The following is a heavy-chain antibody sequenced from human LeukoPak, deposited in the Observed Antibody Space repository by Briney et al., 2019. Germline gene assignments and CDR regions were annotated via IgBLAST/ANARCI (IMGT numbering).Heavy chain of an antibody. D-gene: IGHD5-18*01. Sequence: GGSLRLSCAASGFTFSSYWMTWIRQAPGKGLEWVANIKQDGSEKYYVGSVKGRFTISRDNAKNSLYLQMNSLRAEDTAVYYCARDTGGGYSCYDCWGQGTLVTVSS. J-gene: IGHJ4*02. V-gene: IGHV3-7*01. CDR1: GFTFSSYW. CDR3: ARDTGGGYSCYDC. CDR2: IKQDGSEK.